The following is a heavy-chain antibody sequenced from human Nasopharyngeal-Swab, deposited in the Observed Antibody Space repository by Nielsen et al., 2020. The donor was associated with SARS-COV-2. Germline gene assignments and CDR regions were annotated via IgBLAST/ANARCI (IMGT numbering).Heavy chain of an antibody. J-gene: IGHJ6*03. CDR1: GFTFSNAW. CDR2: IKSKTDGGTT. CDR3: TTAQSLYYYYMDV. Sequence: GESLKISCAASGFTFSNAWMSWVRQAPGKGLEWVGRIKSKTDGGTTDYAAPVKGRFTISRDDSKNTLYLQMNSLKTEDTAVYYCTTAQSLYYYYMDVWGKGTMVTVSS. V-gene: IGHV3-15*01.